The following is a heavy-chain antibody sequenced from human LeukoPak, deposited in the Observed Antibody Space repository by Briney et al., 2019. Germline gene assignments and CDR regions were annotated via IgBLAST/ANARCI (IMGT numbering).Heavy chain of an antibody. CDR3: ARRGGSSWPRLVYYFDY. J-gene: IGHJ4*02. CDR2: INPSGDTT. V-gene: IGHV1-46*01. D-gene: IGHD6-13*01. Sequence: ASVKVSCMASGYTFTGYYMHWVRQAPGQGLEWMGMINPSGDTTSYAQKFQGRVTMTRDTSTSTVYMELSSLRSQDTAVYYCARRGGSSWPRLVYYFDYWGQGTLVTVSS. CDR1: GYTFTGYY.